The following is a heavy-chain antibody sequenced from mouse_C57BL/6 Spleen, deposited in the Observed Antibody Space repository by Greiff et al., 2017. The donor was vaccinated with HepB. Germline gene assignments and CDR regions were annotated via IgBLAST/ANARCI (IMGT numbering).Heavy chain of an antibody. CDR3: ARLHDYDYWYFDV. Sequence: VQLQQSGPGLVQPSQSLSITCTVSGFSLTSYGVHWVRQSPGKGLEWLGVIWSGGSTDYNAAFISRLSISKDNSKSQVFFKMNSLQADDTAIYYCARLHDYDYWYFDVWGTGTTVTVSS. J-gene: IGHJ1*03. V-gene: IGHV2-2*01. CDR1: GFSLTSYG. D-gene: IGHD2-4*01. CDR2: IWSGGST.